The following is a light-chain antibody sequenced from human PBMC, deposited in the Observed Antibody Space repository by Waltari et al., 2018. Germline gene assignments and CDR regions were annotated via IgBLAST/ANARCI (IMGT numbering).Light chain of an antibody. CDR1: SSNIVSNY. CDR3: AAWDDSLSGYVV. V-gene: IGLV1-47*01. CDR2: RNN. J-gene: IGLJ2*01. Sequence: QSVLTQPPSASGTPGQRVTISCSGSSSNIVSNYVYWYQQLPGTAPKLLIYRNNQRPSGVPDRFSGSKSGTSASLAISGLRSEDEADYYCAAWDDSLSGYVVFGGGTKLTVL.